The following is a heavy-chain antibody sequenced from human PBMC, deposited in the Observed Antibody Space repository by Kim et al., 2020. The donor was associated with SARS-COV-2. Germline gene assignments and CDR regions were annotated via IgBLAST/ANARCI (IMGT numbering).Heavy chain of an antibody. CDR2: ISSNGGST. CDR3: ARSSIVGATESKWSYYYGMDV. V-gene: IGHV3-64*02. CDR1: GFTFSSYA. D-gene: IGHD1-26*01. Sequence: GGSLRLSCAASGFTFSSYAMHWVRQAPGKGLEYVSAISSNGGSTYYADSVKGRFTISRDNSKNTLYLQMGSLRAEDMAVYYCARSSIVGATESKWSYYYGMDVWGQGTTVTVSS. J-gene: IGHJ6*02.